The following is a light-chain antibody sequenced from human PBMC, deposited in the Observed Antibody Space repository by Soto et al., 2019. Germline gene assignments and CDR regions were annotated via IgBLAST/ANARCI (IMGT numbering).Light chain of an antibody. CDR2: EVS. Sequence: QSALTQPASVSGSPGQSITISCTGTSSDVGGYNYVSWYQQHPGKAPKLMIYEVSNRPSGVSNRFSGSKSGNTASLTISGLQAEDEADYYCSSYTISNPRVFGGGTKLTVL. J-gene: IGLJ3*02. CDR3: SSYTISNPRV. CDR1: SSDVGGYNY. V-gene: IGLV2-14*01.